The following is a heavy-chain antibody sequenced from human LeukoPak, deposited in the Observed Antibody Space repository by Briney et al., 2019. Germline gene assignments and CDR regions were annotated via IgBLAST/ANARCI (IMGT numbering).Heavy chain of an antibody. CDR1: GFTFSTYW. V-gene: IGHV3-7*03. CDR2: INQDGSEK. J-gene: IGHJ4*02. D-gene: IGHD3-10*01. Sequence: GGSLRPSCAASGFTFSTYWMSWVRQAPGKGLVWVAHINQDGSEKYYVDSVKGRFTISRDNAKNSLYLQMNSLRAEDTAVYYCARDGRVVWFGELWFDYWGQGTLVTVSS. CDR3: ARDGRVVWFGELWFDY.